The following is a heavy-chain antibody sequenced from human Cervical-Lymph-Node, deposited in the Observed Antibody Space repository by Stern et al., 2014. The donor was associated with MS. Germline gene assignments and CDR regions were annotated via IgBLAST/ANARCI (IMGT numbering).Heavy chain of an antibody. CDR3: ARSAHSDY. V-gene: IGHV3-30-3*01. Sequence: VQLGESGGGVVQPGRSLRLSCVASGFTFRNYAMHWVRQAPGKGLEWVAVTSDDGDKNYYADSVRGRFTVSRNNSKNTLYLQISSLRPDDTATYYCARSAHSDYWGQGSLVIVSS. CDR2: TSDDGDKN. J-gene: IGHJ4*02. CDR1: GFTFRNYA. D-gene: IGHD3-3*02.